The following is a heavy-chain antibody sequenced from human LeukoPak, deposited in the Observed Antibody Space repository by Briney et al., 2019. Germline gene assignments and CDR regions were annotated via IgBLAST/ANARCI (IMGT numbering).Heavy chain of an antibody. CDR1: GGSISSYY. D-gene: IGHD1-26*01. J-gene: IGHJ6*02. V-gene: IGHV4-59*08. CDR3: ARLYSGSYSSIHYYYYGMDV. CDR2: IYYSGST. Sequence: SETLSLTCTVSGGSISSYYWSWIRQPPGKGLEWIGYIYYSGSTNYNPSLKSRVTISVDTSKNQFSLKLSSVTAADTAVCYCARLYSGSYSSIHYYYYGMDVWGQGTTVTVSS.